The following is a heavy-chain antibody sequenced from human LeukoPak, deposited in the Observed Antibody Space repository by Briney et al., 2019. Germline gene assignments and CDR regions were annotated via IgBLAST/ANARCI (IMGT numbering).Heavy chain of an antibody. Sequence: GSLRLSCAASGFTFSSYAMSWVRQAPGKGLEWVSVIYSGGSTYYADSVKGRFTISRDNSKNTLYLQMNSLRAEDTAVYYCARAKGDSSGYPVDYWGQGTLVTVSS. CDR1: GFTFSSYA. CDR3: ARAKGDSSGYPVDY. J-gene: IGHJ4*02. D-gene: IGHD3-22*01. CDR2: IYSGGST. V-gene: IGHV3-66*01.